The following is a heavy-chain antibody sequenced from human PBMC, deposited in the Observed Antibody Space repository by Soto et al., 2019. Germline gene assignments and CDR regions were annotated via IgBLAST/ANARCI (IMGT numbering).Heavy chain of an antibody. Sequence: SSVKVSCKASVCTFSSYLISWLRLAPGQGLEWMGGIIPIFGTANYAQKFQGRVTITADESTSTAYMELSSLRSEDTAVYYCARDQRILGYYYYYGMDVWGQGTTVTVSS. CDR3: ARDQRILGYYYYYGMDV. CDR2: IIPIFGTA. D-gene: IGHD3-9*01. V-gene: IGHV1-69*01. J-gene: IGHJ6*02. CDR1: VCTFSSYL.